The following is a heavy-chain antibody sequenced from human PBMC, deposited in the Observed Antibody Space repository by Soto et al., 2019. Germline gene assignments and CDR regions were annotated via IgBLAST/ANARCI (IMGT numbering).Heavy chain of an antibody. V-gene: IGHV3-74*03. CDR1: GFTFSDYW. D-gene: IGHD6-25*01. Sequence: EVQLVESGGGLVQPGGSLRLSCAASGFTFSDYWMHWVRQAPGKGLVWVSQIKGDGSNIKYADSVKGRFTISRDNDKNTLYLQMNGLRAEDTAVYYCARDNSGPIMFEYWGQGNLVTVSA. CDR3: ARDNSGPIMFEY. CDR2: IKGDGSNI. J-gene: IGHJ4*02.